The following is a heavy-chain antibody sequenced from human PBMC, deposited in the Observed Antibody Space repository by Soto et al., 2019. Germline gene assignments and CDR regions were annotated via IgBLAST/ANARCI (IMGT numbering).Heavy chain of an antibody. CDR1: GFTFSSYA. CDR3: AGRSQWELPPPIDY. CDR2: ISGSGGST. Sequence: GGSLRLSCAASGFTFSSYAMSWVRQAPGKGLEWVSAISGSGGSTYYADSVKGRFTISRDNSKNTLYLQMNSLRAEDTAVYYCAGRSQWELPPPIDYWGQGTLVTVSS. J-gene: IGHJ4*02. V-gene: IGHV3-23*01. D-gene: IGHD1-26*01.